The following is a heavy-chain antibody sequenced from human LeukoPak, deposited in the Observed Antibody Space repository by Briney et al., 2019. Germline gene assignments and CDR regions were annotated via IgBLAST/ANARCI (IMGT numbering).Heavy chain of an antibody. V-gene: IGHV3-23*01. J-gene: IGHJ6*03. CDR1: GFTLSSYA. Sequence: GGSLKLSCVASGFTLSSYAMSWVRQAPGKGLEWVSGLSGSGGSTYYADSVKGRFTISRDNSKNTLYLQMNSLRAEDTAVYYCAKHYDISGYFYYDYMDVWGKGTTVTVSS. CDR2: LSGSGGST. D-gene: IGHD3-22*01. CDR3: AKHYDISGYFYYDYMDV.